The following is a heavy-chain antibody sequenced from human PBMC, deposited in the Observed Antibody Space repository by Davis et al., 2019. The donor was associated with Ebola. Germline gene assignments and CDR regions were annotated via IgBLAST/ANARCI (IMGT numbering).Heavy chain of an antibody. CDR1: GFVFNNGW. V-gene: IGHV4-59*05. CDR3: MLVLAPDTDTLFDL. D-gene: IGHD2-2*01. Sequence: PGGSLRLSCSVSGFVFNNGWMSWVRQLPGKGLEWIGRVHDSGNTYYDPSLQSRVTISVETSKQFSLSLTSVTAADTALYYCMLVLAPDTDTLFDLWGQGTLVTVSS. J-gene: IGHJ5*02. CDR2: VHDSGNT.